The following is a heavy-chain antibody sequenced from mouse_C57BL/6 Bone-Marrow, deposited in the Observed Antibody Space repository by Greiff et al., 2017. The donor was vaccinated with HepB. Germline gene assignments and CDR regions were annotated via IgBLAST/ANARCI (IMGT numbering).Heavy chain of an antibody. D-gene: IGHD2-10*02. CDR2: ISSGGSYT. CDR1: GFTFSSYG. J-gene: IGHJ2*01. CDR3: ARQGGYGNYLYYFDY. Sequence: EVQWVESGGDLVKPGGSLKLSCAASGFTFSSYGMSWVRQTPDKRLEWVATISSGGSYTYYPDSVKGRFTISRDNAKNTLYLQMSSLKSEDTAMYYCARQGGYGNYLYYFDYWGQGTTLTVSS. V-gene: IGHV5-6*01.